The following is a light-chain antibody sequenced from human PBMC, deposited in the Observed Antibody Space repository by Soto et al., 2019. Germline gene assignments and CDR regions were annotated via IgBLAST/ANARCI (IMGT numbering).Light chain of an antibody. Sequence: DIQMTQSPSTLSASVGDRVTITCRASQSISSWLAWYQQKPGKAPKLLIYDASSLESGVPSRFRGSGSGTEFTLTLSSLQPDDFATYYCQQYNSYSRTFGQGTKVEIK. J-gene: IGKJ1*01. CDR2: DAS. CDR3: QQYNSYSRT. CDR1: QSISSW. V-gene: IGKV1-5*01.